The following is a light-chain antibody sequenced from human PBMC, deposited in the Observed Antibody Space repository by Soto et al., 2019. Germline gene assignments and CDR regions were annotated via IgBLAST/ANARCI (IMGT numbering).Light chain of an antibody. J-gene: IGKJ2*01. CDR3: QQYGSSQYT. CDR2: GAS. Sequence: EIVWTQSPGTLYLSPGERATLSCRASQSVNNNYLAWYQQKPGQAPRLLIYGASSRATGIPDRFSGSGSGTDFTLTISRLEPEDFALYYCQQYGSSQYTVGQGTKLEIK. V-gene: IGKV3-20*01. CDR1: QSVNNNY.